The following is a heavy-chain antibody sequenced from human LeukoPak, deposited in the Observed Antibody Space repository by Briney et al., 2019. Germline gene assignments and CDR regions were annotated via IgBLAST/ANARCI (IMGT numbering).Heavy chain of an antibody. CDR1: GFTFSSYA. CDR2: ISSNGGST. D-gene: IGHD5-18*01. V-gene: IGHV3-64*01. J-gene: IGHJ6*03. CDR3: ARTEGKSWIQLWPSSYYYYYYMDV. Sequence: GGSLRLSCAASGFTFSSYAMHWVRQAPGKGLEYVSAISSNGGSTYYANSVKGRFTISRDNSKNTLYLQMGSLRAEDTSVYYCARTEGKSWIQLWPSSYYYYYYMDVWGKGTTVTVSS.